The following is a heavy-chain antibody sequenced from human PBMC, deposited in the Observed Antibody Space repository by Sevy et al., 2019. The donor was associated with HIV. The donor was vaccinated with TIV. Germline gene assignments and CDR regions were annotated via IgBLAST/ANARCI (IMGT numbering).Heavy chain of an antibody. D-gene: IGHD3-10*01. CDR2: IWSDGAYQ. CDR3: ARVPGSGILGYGMDV. Sequence: GGSLRLSCAATGFTFSNYAMHWVRQAPGKGMEWVAIIWSDGAYQYHGDSVKGRFTISKDNSKNTLYLQMNSLRAEDTAVYYCARVPGSGILGYGMDVWGQGTTVTVSS. J-gene: IGHJ6*02. CDR1: GFTFSNYA. V-gene: IGHV3-33*01.